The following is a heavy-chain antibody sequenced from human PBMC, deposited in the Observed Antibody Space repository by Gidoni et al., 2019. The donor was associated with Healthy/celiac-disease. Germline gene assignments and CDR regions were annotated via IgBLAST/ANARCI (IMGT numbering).Heavy chain of an antibody. CDR2: ITHSGST. D-gene: IGHD3-22*01. CDR1: CWSFGGYY. V-gene: IGHV4-34*01. Sequence: VQLQQWGAGLVTPSGTRSLTCAVDCWSFGGYYWCLIRQPPGQGLEWIGEITHSGSTKDSPSLTSRVTISLDTSKNQSSLKLSSVTAADTAVYYCARGPDSSGYILSWGQGTLVTVSS. J-gene: IGHJ4*02. CDR3: ARGPDSSGYILS.